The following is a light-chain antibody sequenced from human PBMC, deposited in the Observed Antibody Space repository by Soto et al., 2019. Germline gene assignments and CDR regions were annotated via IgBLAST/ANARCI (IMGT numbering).Light chain of an antibody. CDR3: QQRGNWPLT. J-gene: IGKJ3*01. CDR1: QSVSSSY. CDR2: GAS. Sequence: EVVFTQSPGTLSLSPGERATLSCRASQSVSSSYLAWYQQKSGQAPRLLIYGASNRATGIPDRFSGSGSGTDFTLTISSLEPEDFAVYYCQQRGNWPLTFGPGTMVDIK. V-gene: IGKV3D-20*02.